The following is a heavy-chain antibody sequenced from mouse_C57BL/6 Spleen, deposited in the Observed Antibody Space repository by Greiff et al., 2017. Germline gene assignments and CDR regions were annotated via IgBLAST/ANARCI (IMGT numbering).Heavy chain of an antibody. CDR3: ARGGTGFDY. CDR1: GYTFTDYY. Sequence: EVQLQQSGPELVKPGASVKISCKASGYTFTDYYMNWVKQSHGKSLEWIGDINPNNGGTSYNQKFKGKATLTVDKSSSTAYMELSSLTSEDSAVYYCARGGTGFDYWGQGTTLTVAS. D-gene: IGHD3-3*01. CDR2: INPNNGGT. J-gene: IGHJ2*01. V-gene: IGHV1-26*01.